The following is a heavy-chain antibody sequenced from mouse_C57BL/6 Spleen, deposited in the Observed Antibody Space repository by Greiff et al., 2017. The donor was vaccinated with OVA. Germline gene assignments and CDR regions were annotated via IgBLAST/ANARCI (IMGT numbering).Heavy chain of an antibody. D-gene: IGHD3-1*01. CDR2: IDPSDSET. V-gene: IGHV1-52*01. CDR3: AKGKLGSAMDY. CDR1: GYTFTSYW. Sequence: QVQLQQPGAELVRPGSSVKLSCKASGYTFTSYWMHWVKQRPIQGLEWIGNIDPSDSETHYNQKFKDKATLTVDKSSSTAYMQRSSLTSEDSAVYYGAKGKLGSAMDYWGQGTSVTVSS. J-gene: IGHJ4*01.